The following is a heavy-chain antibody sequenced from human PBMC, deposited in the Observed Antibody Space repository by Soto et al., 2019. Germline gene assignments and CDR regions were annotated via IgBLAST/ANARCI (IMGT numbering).Heavy chain of an antibody. CDR3: ERGHGDYVHYYYGMDV. J-gene: IGHJ6*01. CDR2: INPSGGST. V-gene: IGHV1-46*01. D-gene: IGHD4-17*01. CDR1: GYSFTFHY. Sequence: SVKVACTACGYSFTFHYMPCVRQAPGQGLEWMGIINPSGGSTSYAQKFKGRFTISRDNAKNSLYLQMNSLRAEDTAVYYCERGHGDYVHYYYGMDVWGQGTTVTVYS.